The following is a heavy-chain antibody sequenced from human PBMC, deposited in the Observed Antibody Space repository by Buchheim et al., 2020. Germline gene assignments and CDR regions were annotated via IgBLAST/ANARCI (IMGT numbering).Heavy chain of an antibody. D-gene: IGHD2-21*01. Sequence: EVQLVQSGAEVKKPGESLKISCKGSGYSFTNYWIGWVRQMPGKGLEWMGIVYPGDSDTRYSPSFQGQVTTPVDKSISTAYLQLSSLKASDTAMYFCARKSMIVGDGWPDYWGQGT. V-gene: IGHV5-51*01. CDR1: GYSFTNYW. CDR2: VYPGDSDT. J-gene: IGHJ4*02. CDR3: ARKSMIVGDGWPDY.